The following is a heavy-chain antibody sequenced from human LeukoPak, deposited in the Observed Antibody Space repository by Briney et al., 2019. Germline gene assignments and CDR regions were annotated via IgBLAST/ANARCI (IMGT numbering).Heavy chain of an antibody. D-gene: IGHD1-26*01. CDR2: ISYDGSNK. V-gene: IGHV3-30*18. CDR3: AKALTFYSGSYDY. CDR1: GFTFNIYA. J-gene: IGHJ4*02. Sequence: PGGSLRLSCAASGFTFNIYAMTWVRQAPGKGLEWVAVISYDGSNKYHADSVKGRFTISRDNSKNTLYLQMNSLRAEDTAVYYCAKALTFYSGSYDYWGQGTLVTVSS.